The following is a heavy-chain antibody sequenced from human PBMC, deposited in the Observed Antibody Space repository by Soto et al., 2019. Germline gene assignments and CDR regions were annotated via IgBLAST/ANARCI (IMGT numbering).Heavy chain of an antibody. D-gene: IGHD3-9*01. CDR2: INHSGST. V-gene: IGHV4-34*01. CDR3: ARDLINYDILTGYLN. J-gene: IGHJ4*02. Sequence: TSETLSLTCAVYGGSFSGYYWSWIRQPPGKGLEWIGEINHSGSTNYNPSLKSRVTISVDTSKNQFSLKLSSVTAADTAVYYCARDLINYDILTGYLNWGQGTLVTVSS. CDR1: GGSFSGYY.